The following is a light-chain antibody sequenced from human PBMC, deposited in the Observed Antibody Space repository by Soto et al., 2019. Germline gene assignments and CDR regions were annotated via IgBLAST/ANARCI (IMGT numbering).Light chain of an antibody. V-gene: IGLV1-40*01. Sequence: QSVLTQPPSVSEAPGQRVTISCTGSSSNIGAGYEALWYQQVPGTAPKLLIYENNNRPSGVPDRFSGSKSGTSASLAITGXXAXXXXXXYCQSYDSSLSGYVFGTGTKVTVL. J-gene: IGLJ1*01. CDR1: SSNIGAGYE. CDR2: ENN. CDR3: QSYDSSLSGYV.